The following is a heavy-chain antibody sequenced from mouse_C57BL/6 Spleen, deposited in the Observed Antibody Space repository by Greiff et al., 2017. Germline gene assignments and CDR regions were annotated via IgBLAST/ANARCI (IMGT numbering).Heavy chain of an antibody. D-gene: IGHD2-3*01. Sequence: EVQLQQSGPELVKPGASVKISCKASGYTFTDYYMNWVKQSHGKSLEWIGDINPNNGGTSYNQKFKGKATLTVDKSSSTAYMELRSLTSEDSAVYYCAREDGYGAMDYWGQGTSVTVSS. CDR2: INPNNGGT. CDR3: AREDGYGAMDY. V-gene: IGHV1-26*01. J-gene: IGHJ4*01. CDR1: GYTFTDYY.